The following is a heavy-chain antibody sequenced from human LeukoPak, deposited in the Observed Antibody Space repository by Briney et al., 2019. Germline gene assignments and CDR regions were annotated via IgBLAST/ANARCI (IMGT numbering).Heavy chain of an antibody. D-gene: IGHD3-10*01. V-gene: IGHV3-74*01. J-gene: IGHJ4*02. CDR1: GFTFSSYW. CDR3: AKVLWFGELLSYFDY. CDR2: INGDGSNT. Sequence: HPGGSLRLSCAASGFTFSSYWMYWVRQAPGRGLVWVSRINGDGSNTNYADSVKGRFTISRDNSKNTLYLQMNSLRAEDTAVYYCAKVLWFGELLSYFDYWGQGTLVTVSS.